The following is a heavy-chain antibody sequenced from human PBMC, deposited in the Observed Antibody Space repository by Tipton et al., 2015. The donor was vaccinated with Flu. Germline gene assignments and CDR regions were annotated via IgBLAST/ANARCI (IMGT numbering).Heavy chain of an antibody. CDR3: ARRDYSNYVSEPKNWFDP. D-gene: IGHD4-11*01. CDR2: ISHTGST. J-gene: IGHJ5*02. CDR1: GGSFSGYY. Sequence: TLSLTCAVYGGSFSGYYWSWIRQPPGKGLEWIGEISHTGSTNSNPSLKSRLIMSVDTSKNQFSLRLKSVTAADTAVYYCARRDYSNYVSEPKNWFDPWGQGTLVTVSS. V-gene: IGHV4-34*01.